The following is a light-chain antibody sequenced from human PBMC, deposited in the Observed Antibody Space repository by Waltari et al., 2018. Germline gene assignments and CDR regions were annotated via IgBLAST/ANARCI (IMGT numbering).Light chain of an antibody. CDR1: SLRSYY. Sequence: SSDLTQDPAVSVALGQTVRITCQGDSLRSYYATWYQQKPGQAPVLVIFGQNKRPSGIPDRISGSSSRNTASLTITGAQAEDEADYYCSCRDNSGFRHVFGTGTKVTV. V-gene: IGLV3-19*01. CDR3: SCRDNSGFRHV. J-gene: IGLJ1*01. CDR2: GQN.